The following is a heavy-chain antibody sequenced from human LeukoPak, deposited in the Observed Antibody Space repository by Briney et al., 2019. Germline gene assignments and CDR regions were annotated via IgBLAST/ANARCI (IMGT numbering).Heavy chain of an antibody. D-gene: IGHD6-19*01. J-gene: IGHJ4*02. CDR2: ISSSGSTI. CDR3: ARERGEWLVYYFDY. Sequence: GGSLRLSCAASGFTFSDYCMSWVRQAPGKGLEWVSYISSSGSTIYYADSVKGRFTISRDNAKNSLYLQMHSPRAEDTAVYYCARERGEWLVYYFDYWGQGTLVTVSS. V-gene: IGHV3-11*04. CDR1: GFTFSDYC.